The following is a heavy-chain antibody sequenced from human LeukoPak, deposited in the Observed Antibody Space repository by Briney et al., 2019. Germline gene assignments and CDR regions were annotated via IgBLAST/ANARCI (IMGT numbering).Heavy chain of an antibody. V-gene: IGHV3-30*02. CDR2: IRYDGTNK. Sequence: PGGSLRLSCAASGFTFSSYGMHWVRQTPGKGLEWVAFIRYDGTNKYYADSVKGRFTISRDNSKNTLYLQMNSLRAEDTAVYYCAKGIAAAGTGFAFDYWGQGTLVTVSS. D-gene: IGHD6-13*01. CDR3: AKGIAAAGTGFAFDY. J-gene: IGHJ4*02. CDR1: GFTFSSYG.